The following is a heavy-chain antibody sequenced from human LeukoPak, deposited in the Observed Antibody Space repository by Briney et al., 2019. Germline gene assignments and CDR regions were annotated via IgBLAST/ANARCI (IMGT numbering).Heavy chain of an antibody. D-gene: IGHD2-15*01. CDR1: GYTFTSYY. J-gene: IGHJ6*03. CDR2: INPSGGST. Sequence: ASVKVSCKASGYTFTSYYMHWVRQAPGRGLEWMGIINPSGGSTSYAQKFQGRVTMTRDTSTRTVYMELSSLRSEDTAVYYCARDRKSIVVVRDYYYYMDVWGEGTTVTISS. V-gene: IGHV1-46*01. CDR3: ARDRKSIVVVRDYYYYMDV.